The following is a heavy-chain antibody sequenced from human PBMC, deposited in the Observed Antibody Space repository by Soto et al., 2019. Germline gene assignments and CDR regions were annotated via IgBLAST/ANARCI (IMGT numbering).Heavy chain of an antibody. CDR1: GGSISSGGYY. CDR2: IYYSGST. J-gene: IGHJ4*02. CDR3: ARSILGARGYYFDY. V-gene: IGHV4-31*03. Sequence: QVQLQESGPGLVKPSQTLSLTCTVSGGSISSGGYYWSWIRQHPGKGLEWIGYIYYSGSTYSNPSLKSRGTISVDTSKNQFSLKLSAVTAADTAVYYCARSILGARGYYFDYWGQGTLVTVSS. D-gene: IGHD3-3*02.